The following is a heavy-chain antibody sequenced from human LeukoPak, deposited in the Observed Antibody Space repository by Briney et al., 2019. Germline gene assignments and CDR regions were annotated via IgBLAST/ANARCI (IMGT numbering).Heavy chain of an antibody. CDR3: ARDHPYCSGGSCYEGSGY. CDR1: GFTFSSYA. J-gene: IGHJ4*02. V-gene: IGHV3-30-3*01. Sequence: GRSLRLSCAASGFTFSSYAMHWVRQAPGKGLEWVAVISYDGSNKYYADSVKGRFTISRDNSKNTLYLQMNSLRAEDTAVYYCARDHPYCSGGSCYEGSGYWGQGTLVTVSS. D-gene: IGHD2-15*01. CDR2: ISYDGSNK.